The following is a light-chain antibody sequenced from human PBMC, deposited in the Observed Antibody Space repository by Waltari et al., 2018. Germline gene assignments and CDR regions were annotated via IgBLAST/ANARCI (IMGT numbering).Light chain of an antibody. CDR1: QSVLYSSTNKNY. V-gene: IGKV4-1*01. J-gene: IGKJ2*01. CDR3: QQYYTTPYT. Sequence: DIVMTQSPDSLAVSLGERAPISGTSSQSVLYSSTNKNYLAWYQQKPGQPPKLLIYWASTRESWVPDRFSGSGSGTDFTLTVSSLQAEDVAVYYCQQYYTTPYTFGQGTKLEIK. CDR2: WAS.